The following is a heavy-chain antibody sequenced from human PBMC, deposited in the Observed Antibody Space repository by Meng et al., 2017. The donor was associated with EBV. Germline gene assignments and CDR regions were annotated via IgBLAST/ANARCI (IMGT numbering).Heavy chain of an antibody. CDR2: FLPRLGAP. V-gene: IGHV1-69*01. J-gene: IGHJ4*02. CDR1: GGPFRYYA. CDR3: ASESGRGYTPDY. D-gene: IGHD3-10*01. Sequence: EQLVQAACEVKQPWSSVQVSCKTSGGPFRYYAISWVRQAPGQGLEWLGGFLPRLGAPNYAQKFHGRVKITADESTSTHYMDLSSLRSEDTAIYYCASESGRGYTPDYWGQGTLVTVSS.